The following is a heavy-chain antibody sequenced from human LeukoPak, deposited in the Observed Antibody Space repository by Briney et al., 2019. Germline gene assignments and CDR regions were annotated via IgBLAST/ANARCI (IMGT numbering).Heavy chain of an antibody. CDR2: MNPNSGNT. J-gene: IGHJ5*02. D-gene: IGHD1-14*01. CDR3: ARATGEPNWFDP. Sequence: GASVKASCKASGYTFTSYDINWVRQATGQGLEWMGWMNPNSGNTGYAQKLQGRVTMTRNTSISTAYMELSSLRSEDTAVYYCARATGEPNWFDPWGQGTLVTVSS. V-gene: IGHV1-8*01. CDR1: GYTFTSYD.